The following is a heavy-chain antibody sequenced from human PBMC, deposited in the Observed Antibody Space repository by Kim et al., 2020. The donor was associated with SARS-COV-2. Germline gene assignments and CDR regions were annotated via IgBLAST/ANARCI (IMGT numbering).Heavy chain of an antibody. CDR2: ISYDGSNK. J-gene: IGHJ5*02. CDR3: AKDEGGANWFDP. Sequence: GGSLRLSCAASGFTFSSYGMHWVRQAPGKGLEWVAVISYDGSNKYYADSVKGRFTISRDNSKNTLYLQMNSLRAEDTAVYYCAKDEGGANWFDPWGQGTLVTVSS. CDR1: GFTFSSYG. D-gene: IGHD1-26*01. V-gene: IGHV3-30*18.